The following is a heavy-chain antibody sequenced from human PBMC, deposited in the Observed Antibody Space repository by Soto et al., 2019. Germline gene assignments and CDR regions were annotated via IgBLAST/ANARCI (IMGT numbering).Heavy chain of an antibody. V-gene: IGHV3-66*01. Sequence: PGGSLRLSCAPSGFTVISNHMSWVRQAPGKGLEWVSIIYSSGTTYYADSVKDRFTISRDNSRNTLYLQMNNLRVEDTALYYCTRGQPPPSFQTRGWFDPWGQGTLVTVSS. CDR1: GFTVISNH. CDR2: IYSSGTT. J-gene: IGHJ5*02. D-gene: IGHD1-7*01. CDR3: TRGQPPPSFQTRGWFDP.